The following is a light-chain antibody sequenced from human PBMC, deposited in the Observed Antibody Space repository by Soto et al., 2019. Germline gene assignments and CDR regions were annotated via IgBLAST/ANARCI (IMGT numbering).Light chain of an antibody. J-gene: IGLJ7*01. Sequence: QSVLTQPPSVSGAPGQRVTISCTWSSSNIGAGYDVHWYQQLPGTAPKLLIYGNSNRPSGVPDRFSGSKSGTSASLASTGLQAEDEADYYCQSYDSSLSGAVFGGGTQLTVL. CDR3: QSYDSSLSGAV. CDR1: SSNIGAGYD. CDR2: GNS. V-gene: IGLV1-40*01.